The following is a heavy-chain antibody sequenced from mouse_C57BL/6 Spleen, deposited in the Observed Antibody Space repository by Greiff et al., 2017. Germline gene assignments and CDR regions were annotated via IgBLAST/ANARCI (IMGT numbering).Heavy chain of an antibody. CDR1: GYTFTSYW. CDR3: ATNWDFDY. CDR2: IDPSDSYT. Sequence: QVQLQQPGAELVMPGASVKLSCKASGYTFTSYWMHWVKQRPGQGLEWIGEIDPSDSYTNYNQKFKGKSTLTVDKSSSTAYMQLSSLTSEYSAVYYCATNWDFDYWGQGTTLTVSS. D-gene: IGHD4-1*01. V-gene: IGHV1-69*01. J-gene: IGHJ2*01.